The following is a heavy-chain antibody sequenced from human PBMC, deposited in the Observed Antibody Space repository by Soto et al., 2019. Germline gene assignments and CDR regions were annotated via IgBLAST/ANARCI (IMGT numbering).Heavy chain of an antibody. CDR2: IHPGDSDT. Sequence: LKISCKGSGYSFTSYWIGWVPQMPGKGLEWMGIIHPGDSDTRYSPSFQGQVTISADKSVSTAYLQWSSLKASDTAMYYCARYRSGIAPHVYYGMDVWGQGTTVTVSS. D-gene: IGHD2-15*01. J-gene: IGHJ6*02. CDR1: GYSFTSYW. V-gene: IGHV5-51*01. CDR3: ARYRSGIAPHVYYGMDV.